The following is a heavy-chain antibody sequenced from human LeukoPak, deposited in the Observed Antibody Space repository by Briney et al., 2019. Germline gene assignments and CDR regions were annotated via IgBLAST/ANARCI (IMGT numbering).Heavy chain of an antibody. Sequence: SETLSLTCAVSGYSISSGYYWGWIRQPPGKGLEWIGSIYHSGSTYYTPSLKSRVTISVDTSKNQFSLKLSSVTAADTRVYYCAREGDCSGGSCYSRALDWFDPWGQGTLVTVPS. CDR2: IYHSGST. V-gene: IGHV4-38-2*02. D-gene: IGHD2-15*01. CDR1: GYSISSGYY. J-gene: IGHJ5*02. CDR3: AREGDCSGGSCYSRALDWFDP.